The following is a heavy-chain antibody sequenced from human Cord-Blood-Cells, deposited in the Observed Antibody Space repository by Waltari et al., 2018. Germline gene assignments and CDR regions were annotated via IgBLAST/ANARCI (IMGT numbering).Heavy chain of an antibody. J-gene: IGHJ4*02. Sequence: QVQLQQWGAGLLKPSETLSLTCAVYGGSFSGYYWSWNRQPPGKGLDWIGEINHSGSTNYNPSLKSRVTISVDTSKNQFSLKLSSVTAADTAVYYCARGPDESWNDVDYWGQGTLVTVSS. CDR3: ARGPDESWNDVDY. V-gene: IGHV4-34*01. CDR2: INHSGST. CDR1: GGSFSGYY. D-gene: IGHD1-1*01.